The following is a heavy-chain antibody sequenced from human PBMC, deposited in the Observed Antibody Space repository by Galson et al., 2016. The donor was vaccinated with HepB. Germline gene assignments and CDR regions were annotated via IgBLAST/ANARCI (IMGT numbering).Heavy chain of an antibody. J-gene: IGHJ4*02. D-gene: IGHD2-15*01. CDR1: GFTFSTFW. Sequence: SLRLSCAASGFTFSTFWMAWVRQVPGKGLEWVATIKPDGGEEYYADSVKGRFTVSRDNAKNLLYLQMNSLRAEDAAVYYCARDSEWWDWGQGTLVTVSS. CDR2: IKPDGGEE. CDR3: ARDSEWWD. V-gene: IGHV3-7*01.